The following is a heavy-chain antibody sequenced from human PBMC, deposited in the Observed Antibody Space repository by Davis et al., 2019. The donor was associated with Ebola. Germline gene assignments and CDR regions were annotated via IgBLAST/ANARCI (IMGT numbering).Heavy chain of an antibody. Sequence: AASVKVSCKASGYTFTSYYMHWVRQAPGQGLEWMGIINPSGGSTSYAQKLQGRVTMTTDTSTSTAYMELRRLRSDDTAVYYCARGGGSSKRTMGYWGQGTLVTVSS. CDR2: INPSGGST. CDR1: GYTFTSYY. J-gene: IGHJ4*02. D-gene: IGHD1-26*01. CDR3: ARGGGSSKRTMGY. V-gene: IGHV1-46*01.